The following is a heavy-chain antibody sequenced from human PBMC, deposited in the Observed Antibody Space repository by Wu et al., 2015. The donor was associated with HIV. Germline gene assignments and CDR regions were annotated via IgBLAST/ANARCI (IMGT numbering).Heavy chain of an antibody. CDR1: GYTFTGYY. CDR2: INPNSGGT. Sequence: QVQLVQSGAEVKKPGASVKVSCKASGYTFTGYYMHWVRQAPGQGLEWMGWINPNSGGTNYAQKFQGRVTMTRDTSISTAYMELSRLRSDDTAVYYCARVNYDILTGYYLYAFDIWGQGTMVTVSS. CDR3: ARVNYDILTGYYLYAFDI. J-gene: IGHJ3*02. D-gene: IGHD3-9*01. V-gene: IGHV1-2*02.